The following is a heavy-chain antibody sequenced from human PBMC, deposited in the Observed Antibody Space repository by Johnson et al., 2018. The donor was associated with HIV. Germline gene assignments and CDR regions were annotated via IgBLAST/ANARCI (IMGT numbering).Heavy chain of an antibody. CDR2: IYSGDTT. CDR1: GFTFSSYD. CDR3: ARAGSSSSGPRAFDI. D-gene: IGHD6-6*01. Sequence: VQLVESGGGMVQPGGSLRLSCAASGFTFSSYDMHWVRQAPGKGLEWVSVIYSGDTTYYADSVKGRFTISRDNSKNTLYLQMNSLRAEDTAVYYCARAGSSSSGPRAFDIWGQGTMVTVSS. J-gene: IGHJ3*02. V-gene: IGHV3-66*02.